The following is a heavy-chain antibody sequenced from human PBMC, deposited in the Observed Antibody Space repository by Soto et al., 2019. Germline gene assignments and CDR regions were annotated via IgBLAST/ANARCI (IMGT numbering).Heavy chain of an antibody. D-gene: IGHD3-10*01. Sequence: EVQLLESGGGLVQPGGSLRLSCAASGFTFSSFAMSWVRQAPGKGLEWVSAISASGDGTYYADSVKGLFTISRDNSKNTLYLQMSSLRAEDTAVYYCAKVDGFLWFELDSWCQGTLVTVPS. J-gene: IGHJ4*02. V-gene: IGHV3-23*01. CDR2: ISASGDGT. CDR1: GFTFSSFA. CDR3: AKVDGFLWFELDS.